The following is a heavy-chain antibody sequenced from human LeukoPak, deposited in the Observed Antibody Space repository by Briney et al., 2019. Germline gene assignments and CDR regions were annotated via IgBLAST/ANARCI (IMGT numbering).Heavy chain of an antibody. CDR3: ARPRSGVVEMDGYFDY. Sequence: GESLKISCKGSGYSFTSYWIGWVRQMPGKGLEWMGIIYPGDSDTRYSPSFQGQVTISADKSISTAYLQWSSLKASDTAMYYCARPRSGVVEMDGYFDYWGQGTLVTVSS. J-gene: IGHJ4*02. D-gene: IGHD2-21*01. V-gene: IGHV5-51*01. CDR2: IYPGDSDT. CDR1: GYSFTSYW.